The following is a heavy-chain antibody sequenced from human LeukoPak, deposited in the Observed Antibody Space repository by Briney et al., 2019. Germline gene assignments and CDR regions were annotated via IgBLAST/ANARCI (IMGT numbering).Heavy chain of an antibody. CDR2: ISSSSSYI. CDR1: GFTFSSYS. CDR3: ARDLLVRGGRWFDP. V-gene: IGHV3-21*01. Sequence: KPGGPLRLSCAASGFTFSSYSMNWVRQAPGKGLEWVSSISSSSSYIYYADSVKGRFTISRDNAKNSLYLQMNSLRAEDTAVYYCARDLLVRGGRWFDPWGQGTLVTVSS. J-gene: IGHJ5*02. D-gene: IGHD3-10*01.